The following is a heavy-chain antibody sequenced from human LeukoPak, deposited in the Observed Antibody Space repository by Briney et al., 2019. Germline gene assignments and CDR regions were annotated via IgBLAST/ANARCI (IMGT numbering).Heavy chain of an antibody. V-gene: IGHV1-69*04. D-gene: IGHD6-13*01. Sequence: AASVKVSCKASGGTFSSYAISWVRQAPGQGLEWMGRIIPILGIANYAQKFQGRVTITADKSTSTAYMELSSLRSEDTAVYYCARVLYSSSWYGIDYWGQGTLVTVSS. CDR1: GGTFSSYA. CDR3: ARVLYSSSWYGIDY. CDR2: IIPILGIA. J-gene: IGHJ4*02.